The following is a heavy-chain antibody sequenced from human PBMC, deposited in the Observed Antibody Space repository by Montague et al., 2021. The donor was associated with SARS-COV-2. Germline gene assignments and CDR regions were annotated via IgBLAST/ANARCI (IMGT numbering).Heavy chain of an antibody. CDR2: IYYSGST. CDR3: ARGVGMDV. CDR1: GGSISSSNW. J-gene: IGHJ6*02. Sequence: SETLSLTCAVSGGSISSSNWWSWIRQPPGKGLEWIGYIYYSGSTNYNPSLKSRVTISVDTSKNQFSLKLSSVTAADTAVYYCARGVGMDVWGQGTTVTVSS. V-gene: IGHV4-61*01.